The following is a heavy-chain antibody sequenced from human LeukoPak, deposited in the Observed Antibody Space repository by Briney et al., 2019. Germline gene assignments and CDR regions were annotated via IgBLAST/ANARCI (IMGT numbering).Heavy chain of an antibody. CDR3: ARHDNDDDFDY. CDR1: GYTVTSYY. CDR2: INMYTANP. V-gene: IGHV7-4-1*02. D-gene: IGHD3-16*01. J-gene: IGHJ4*02. Sequence: ASVKVSCKASGYTVTSYYMHWVRQVPGQGLEWMGWINMYTANPAYAQGFTERFVFSLDTSVSTAYLEISNLKAEDTAVYYCARHDNDDDFDYWGQGTLVTVSS.